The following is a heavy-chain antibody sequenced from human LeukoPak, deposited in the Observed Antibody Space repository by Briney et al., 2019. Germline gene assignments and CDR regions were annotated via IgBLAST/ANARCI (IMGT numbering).Heavy chain of an antibody. CDR2: VANDGNND. J-gene: IGHJ4*02. Sequence: GGSLRLSCAASGFTFSNYGMHWVRQAPGKGLEWVAIVANDGNNDYYGDSVKGRFTVSRDNSKNTLYLQMNGLRGEDTAVYYCAKEGPKYYFDCWGQGTLVTVSS. CDR1: GFTFSNYG. V-gene: IGHV3-30*18. CDR3: AKEGPKYYFDC.